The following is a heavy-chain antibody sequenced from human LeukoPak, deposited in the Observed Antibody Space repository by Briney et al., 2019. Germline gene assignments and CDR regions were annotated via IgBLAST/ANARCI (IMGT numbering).Heavy chain of an antibody. Sequence: SETLSLTCTVSGGSISSYSWSWIRQPAGKGLEWIGRIFASGSTKYNPSLKSRVTISVDTSKNQFSLKLSSVTAADTAVYYCAREGDYYDTSGTLDYWGQGTLVTVSS. CDR2: IFASGST. D-gene: IGHD3-22*01. CDR3: AREGDYYDTSGTLDY. V-gene: IGHV4-4*07. J-gene: IGHJ4*02. CDR1: GGSISSYS.